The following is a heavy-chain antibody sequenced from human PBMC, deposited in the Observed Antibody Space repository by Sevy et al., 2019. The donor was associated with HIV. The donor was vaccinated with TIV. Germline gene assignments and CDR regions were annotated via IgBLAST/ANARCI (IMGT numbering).Heavy chain of an antibody. CDR1: GFNFNDYA. J-gene: IGHJ6*02. CDR3: AKDLAQGGTLNFYYYGMDF. CDR2: INWFGTII. D-gene: IGHD3-16*01. V-gene: IGHV3-9*01. Sequence: GGSLRLSCIASGFNFNDYAMHWVRQVPGKGLEWVSGINWFGTIIGYGDSVKGRFTISRDNARKSVYLEMNSRSPEETALYYCAKDLAQGGTLNFYYYGMDFWGQGTTVTVSS.